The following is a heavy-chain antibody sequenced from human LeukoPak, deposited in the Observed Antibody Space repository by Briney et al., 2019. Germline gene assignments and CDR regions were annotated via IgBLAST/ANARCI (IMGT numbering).Heavy chain of an antibody. J-gene: IGHJ4*02. Sequence: SETLSLTCAVSGGSILTTNWWRWVRQPPGKGLEWIGEVHLSGASHYNPSLKSRVNMSIDKSKNQLSLELTSVTAADTAIYYCTRESGAFSPFGFWGQGTLVTVSS. V-gene: IGHV4-4*02. CDR3: TRESGAFSPFGF. D-gene: IGHD1-26*01. CDR1: GGSILTTNW. CDR2: VHLSGAS.